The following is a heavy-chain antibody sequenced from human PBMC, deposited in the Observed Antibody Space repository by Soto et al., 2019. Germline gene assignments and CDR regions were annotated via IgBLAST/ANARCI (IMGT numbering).Heavy chain of an antibody. D-gene: IGHD3-3*01. V-gene: IGHV3-11*01. CDR2: TSSSGSTI. Sequence: GGSLRLSCAASGFTFSDYYMSWIRQAPGKGLEWVSYTSSSGSTIYYADSVKGRFTISRDNAKNSLYLQMNSLRAEDTAVYYSARVNHLEWRETYYYMDVWGKGTTVTVSS. J-gene: IGHJ6*03. CDR3: ARVNHLEWRETYYYMDV. CDR1: GFTFSDYY.